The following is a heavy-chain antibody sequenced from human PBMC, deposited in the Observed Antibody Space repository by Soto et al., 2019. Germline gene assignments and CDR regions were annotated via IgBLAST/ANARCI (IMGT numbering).Heavy chain of an antibody. CDR2: INPNSGGT. Sequence: ASVKVSCKASGYTFTGYYMHWVRQAPGQGLEWMGWINPNSGGTNYAQKFQGRVTMTRDTSISTAYMELSRLRSDDTAVYYCARVEYSSSWPQYNWFDPRGQGTLVTVSS. CDR3: ARVEYSSSWPQYNWFDP. D-gene: IGHD6-13*01. V-gene: IGHV1-2*02. J-gene: IGHJ5*02. CDR1: GYTFTGYY.